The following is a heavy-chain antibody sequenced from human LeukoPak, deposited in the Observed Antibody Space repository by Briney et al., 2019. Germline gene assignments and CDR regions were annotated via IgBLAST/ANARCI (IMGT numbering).Heavy chain of an antibody. J-gene: IGHJ4*02. CDR3: TADLPGGYSDMIDY. D-gene: IGHD4-23*01. CDR1: GFTFSSYA. Sequence: GGSLRLSCAASGFTFSSYAMSWVRQAPGKGLEWVSAISGSGGSTYYADSVKGRFTISRDDSKNTLYLQMNSLKTEDTAVYYCTADLPGGYSDMIDYWGQGTLVTVSS. CDR2: ISGSGGST. V-gene: IGHV3-23*01.